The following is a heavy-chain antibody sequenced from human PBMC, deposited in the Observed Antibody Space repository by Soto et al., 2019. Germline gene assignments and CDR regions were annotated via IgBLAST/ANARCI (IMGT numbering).Heavy chain of an antibody. V-gene: IGHV1-18*01. CDR3: ARVPSSGYYGSGSYPNWFDP. J-gene: IGHJ5*02. CDR1: GYTFTSYG. Sequence: ASVTVSCKASGYTFTSYGISWVRQAPGQGLEWMGWISAYNGNTNYAQKLQGRVTMTTDTSTSTAYMELRSLRSDDTAVYYCARVPSSGYYGSGSYPNWFDPWGQGTLVTVSS. CDR2: ISAYNGNT. D-gene: IGHD3-10*01.